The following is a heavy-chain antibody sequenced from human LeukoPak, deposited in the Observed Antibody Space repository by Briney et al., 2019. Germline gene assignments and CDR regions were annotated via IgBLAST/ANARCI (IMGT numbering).Heavy chain of an antibody. V-gene: IGHV3-48*04. D-gene: IGHD2-8*01. Sequence: GGSLRLSCAASGFTFSSYSMNWVRQAPGKGLEWVSYISSSSNTIYYADSVKGRFTISRDNAKNTLYLQMNSLRVEDTAVYYCARDRFCTTDRCSDYWGQGTLVTVSS. J-gene: IGHJ4*02. CDR2: ISSSSNTI. CDR1: GFTFSSYS. CDR3: ARDRFCTTDRCSDY.